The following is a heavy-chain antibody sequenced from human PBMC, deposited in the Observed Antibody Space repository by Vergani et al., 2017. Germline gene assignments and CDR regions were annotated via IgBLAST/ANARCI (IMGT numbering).Heavy chain of an antibody. CDR1: GFTFSTYA. Sequence: EVHLLESGGGLVQSGGSLLLSCAASGFTFSTYAMTWVRQAPGKGLEWVSTISSDGGSTYYADSVKGRFTISRDNSKNTLSLQMNSLTAEDTAIYYCAGPQGTSAYYYGGFDYWGQGILVTVSS. CDR2: ISSDGGST. J-gene: IGHJ4*02. V-gene: IGHV3-23*01. D-gene: IGHD3-22*01. CDR3: AGPQGTSAYYYGGFDY.